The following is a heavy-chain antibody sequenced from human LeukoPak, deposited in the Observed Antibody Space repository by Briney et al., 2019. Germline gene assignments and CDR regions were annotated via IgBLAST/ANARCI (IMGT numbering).Heavy chain of an antibody. J-gene: IGHJ4*02. CDR2: INSDGSST. D-gene: IGHD6-6*01. V-gene: IGHV3-74*01. CDR3: CVPPGIAARSEGATLDY. CDR1: GFTFSSYW. Sequence: GGSLRLSSAASGFTFSSYWMHWVRQAPGKGLVWVSRINSDGSSTSYADSVKGRFTISRDNAKNTLYLQMNSLRAEDTAVYYCCVPPGIAARSEGATLDYWGQGTLVTVSS.